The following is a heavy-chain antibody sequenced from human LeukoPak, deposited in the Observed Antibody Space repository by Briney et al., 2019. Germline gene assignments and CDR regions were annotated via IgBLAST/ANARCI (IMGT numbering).Heavy chain of an antibody. Sequence: GGSLRLSCAASGFTFSSYAMTWVRQAPGKGLERVSAVTDSGDKVFYADSVKGRFTISRDNAKNTLYLQMNSLRAEDTAVYYCARVRSGSSAGNYGMDVWGQGTTVTVSS. V-gene: IGHV3-23*01. CDR1: GFTFSSYA. J-gene: IGHJ6*02. CDR3: ARVRSGSSAGNYGMDV. D-gene: IGHD1-26*01. CDR2: VTDSGDKV.